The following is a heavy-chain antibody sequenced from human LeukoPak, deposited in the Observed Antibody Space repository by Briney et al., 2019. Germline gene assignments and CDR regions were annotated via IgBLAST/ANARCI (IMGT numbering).Heavy chain of an antibody. D-gene: IGHD6-13*01. CDR2: MNPNSGNT. V-gene: IGHV1-8*01. CDR3: ARGLAAGPYYYYYGMDV. Sequence: GASVKVSCKASGYTFTSYDINWVRQATGQGLEWMGWMNPNSGNTGYAQKFQVRVTMTRNTSISTAYMELSSLRSEDTAVYYCARGLAAGPYYYYYGMDVWGQGTTVTVSS. J-gene: IGHJ6*02. CDR1: GYTFTSYD.